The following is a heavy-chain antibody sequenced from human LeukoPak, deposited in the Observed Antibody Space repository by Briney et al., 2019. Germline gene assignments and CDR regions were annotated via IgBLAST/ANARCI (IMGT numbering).Heavy chain of an antibody. D-gene: IGHD7-27*01. Sequence: SETLSLTCTISGDSISGSYWSWLRLPAGKGLEWIGRIYTSGRTNYNLALKGRVTMSVDTSKNQFSLKLSSVTAADTAVYYCARADPAGDPKGDDAFDIWGQGTMVTVSS. CDR2: IYTSGRT. V-gene: IGHV4-4*07. CDR1: GDSISGSY. CDR3: ARADPAGDPKGDDAFDI. J-gene: IGHJ3*02.